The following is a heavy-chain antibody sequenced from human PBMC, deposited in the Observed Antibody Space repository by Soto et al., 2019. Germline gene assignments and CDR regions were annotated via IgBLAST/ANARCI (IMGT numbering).Heavy chain of an antibody. V-gene: IGHV6-1*01. CDR1: GDSVFINSAA. Sequence: QTLSLICAISGDSVFINSAAWDWIRQSTSRGLEWLGRTYYRSEWYNDYAVSVKSRITINPDTSKNQFSLKLNSVTPEDTAVYYCARANWNDGSVVLDYWGQGTLVTVSS. CDR2: TYYRSEWYN. D-gene: IGHD1-20*01. J-gene: IGHJ4*02. CDR3: ARANWNDGSVVLDY.